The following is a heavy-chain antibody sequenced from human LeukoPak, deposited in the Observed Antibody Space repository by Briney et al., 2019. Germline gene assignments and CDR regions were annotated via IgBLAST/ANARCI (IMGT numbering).Heavy chain of an antibody. D-gene: IGHD3-10*01. CDR2: INPNSGGT. V-gene: IGHV1-2*02. CDR3: ARAPMVRGVIVWFDP. J-gene: IGHJ5*02. CDR1: GYTFTGYY. Sequence: ASVKVSCKASGYTFTGYYMHWVRQAPGQGVEWMGWINPNSGGTNYAQKFRGRVTMTRDTSISTAYMELSRLRSDDTAVYYCARAPMVRGVIVWFDPWGQGTLVTVSS.